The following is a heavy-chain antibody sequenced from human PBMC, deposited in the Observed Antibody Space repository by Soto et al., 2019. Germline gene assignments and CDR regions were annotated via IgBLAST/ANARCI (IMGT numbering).Heavy chain of an antibody. CDR2: ISSSGAT. D-gene: IGHD6-19*01. CDR3: ARDLRSASGWYAPGY. CDR1: GYAFSSYA. V-gene: IGHV3-23*01. Sequence: EVQLLESGGGLVQPGESLRLSCAASGYAFSSYAMIWVRQAPGKGLEWVSSISSSGATYYADSVKGRFTFSRDNSRNRVYLQMNSLRAEDTAVYYCARDLRSASGWYAPGYWGQGTLVTVSS. J-gene: IGHJ4*02.